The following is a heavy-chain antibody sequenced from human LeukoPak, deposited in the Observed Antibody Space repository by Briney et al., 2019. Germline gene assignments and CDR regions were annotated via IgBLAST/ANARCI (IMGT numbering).Heavy chain of an antibody. CDR3: VRIPNSANFPNWFDP. V-gene: IGHV3-21*01. J-gene: IGHJ5*02. D-gene: IGHD2/OR15-2a*01. CDR1: GFTFSSYN. CDR2: ISGSSAYI. Sequence: GGSLRLSCATSGFTFSSYNMNWVRQAPEKGLEWISSISGSSAYIYYADSVKGRFTISRDNAKNSLYLQMNSLRADDTAVYYCVRIPNSANFPNWFDPWGQGTLVTVSS.